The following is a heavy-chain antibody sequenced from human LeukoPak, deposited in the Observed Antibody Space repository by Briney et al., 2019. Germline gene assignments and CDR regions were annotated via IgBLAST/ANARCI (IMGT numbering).Heavy chain of an antibody. J-gene: IGHJ6*02. D-gene: IGHD6-19*01. CDR2: IYTSGST. CDR1: GGSISSYY. Sequence: SGTLSLTCTVSGGSISSYYWSWIRQPAGKGLEWIGRIYTSGSTNYNPSLKSRVTMSVDTSKNQFSLKLSSVTAADTAVYYCARGIAVAGTLHNYYYYGMDVWGQGTTVTVSS. CDR3: ARGIAVAGTLHNYYYYGMDV. V-gene: IGHV4-4*07.